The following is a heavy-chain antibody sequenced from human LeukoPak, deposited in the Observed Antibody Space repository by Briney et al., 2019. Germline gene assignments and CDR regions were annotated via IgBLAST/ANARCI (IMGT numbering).Heavy chain of an antibody. Sequence: ASVKVSCKASGYTFTSYDINWVRQATGQGLEWMGWMNANSGNTGSAQRFQGRVTMTRDTSISTAYMELSSLTSEDTAVYYCARGPLVRPPSSFDPWGQGTLVTVSS. CDR1: GYTFTSYD. CDR2: MNANSGNT. J-gene: IGHJ5*02. V-gene: IGHV1-8*01. CDR3: ARGPLVRPPSSFDP. D-gene: IGHD3-16*02.